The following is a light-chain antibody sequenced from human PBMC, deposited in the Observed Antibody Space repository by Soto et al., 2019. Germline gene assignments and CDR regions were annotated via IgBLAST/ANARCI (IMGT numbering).Light chain of an antibody. V-gene: IGLV2-8*01. CDR2: EVT. Sequence: QSVLTHPPSASGSPGQSVTISCTGTSSDVGAYNYVSWYQQHPGKAPKLMIYEVTNRPSGVPDRFSASKSGNTASLTVSGLQAEDEADYFCSSYAGFNNFVFGTGTKVTVL. J-gene: IGLJ1*01. CDR3: SSYAGFNNFV. CDR1: SSDVGAYNY.